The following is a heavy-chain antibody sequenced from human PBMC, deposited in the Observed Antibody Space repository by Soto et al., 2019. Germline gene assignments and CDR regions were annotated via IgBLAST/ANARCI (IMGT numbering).Heavy chain of an antibody. CDR1: GFTFSSYA. Sequence: EVQLLESGGGLVQPGGSLRLSCAASGFTFSSYAMSWVRQAPGKGLEWVSAISGSGGSTYYADSVKGRFTISRDNSKNTLYLQMNSLRAEDTAVYYCAKDRDYDILTGYYGDYFDYWGQGTLDTVSS. V-gene: IGHV3-23*01. D-gene: IGHD3-9*01. J-gene: IGHJ4*02. CDR3: AKDRDYDILTGYYGDYFDY. CDR2: ISGSGGST.